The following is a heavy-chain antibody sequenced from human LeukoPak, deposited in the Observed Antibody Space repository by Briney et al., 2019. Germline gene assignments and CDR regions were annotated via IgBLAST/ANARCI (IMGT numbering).Heavy chain of an antibody. CDR3: AISATARGGFDF. Sequence: PGGSLRLSCPASGFTFSSYWMSWVRQAPGKGLEWVANIKQDGSEKYYVDSVKGRFTISRDNAKNSLFLQMNSLRAEDTAVYFCAISATARGGFDFWGQGTLVTVSS. V-gene: IGHV3-7*01. CDR1: GFTFSSYW. D-gene: IGHD6-25*01. CDR2: IKQDGSEK. J-gene: IGHJ4*02.